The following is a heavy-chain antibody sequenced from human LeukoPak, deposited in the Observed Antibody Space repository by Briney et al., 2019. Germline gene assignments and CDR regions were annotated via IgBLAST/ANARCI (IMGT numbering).Heavy chain of an antibody. CDR1: GGTFSSYA. CDR3: ARDNSVRDEAWWFNP. V-gene: IGHV1-69*05. D-gene: IGHD5-24*01. Sequence: GASVKVSCKASGGTFSSYAISWVRQAPGQGLEWMGGINPIFGTANYAQKFQGRVTLTRDMSTSTDYLELSSLRSEDTAVYYCARDNSVRDEAWWFNPWGQGTLVTVSS. J-gene: IGHJ5*02. CDR2: INPIFGTA.